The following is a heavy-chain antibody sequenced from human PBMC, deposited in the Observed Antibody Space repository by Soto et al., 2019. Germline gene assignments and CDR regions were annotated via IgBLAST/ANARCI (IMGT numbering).Heavy chain of an antibody. CDR2: ISSSSSYI. D-gene: IGHD3-22*01. CDR1: GFTFSSYS. Sequence: EVQLVESGGGLVKPGGSLRLSCAASGFTFSSYSMNWVRQAPGKGLEWVSSISSSSSYIYYADSVKGRFTISRDNAKNSLYLQMNSLRAEDTAVYYWAKDYYDSSGYLAPLDYWGKGTLVTVSS. J-gene: IGHJ4*02. CDR3: AKDYYDSSGYLAPLDY. V-gene: IGHV3-21*01.